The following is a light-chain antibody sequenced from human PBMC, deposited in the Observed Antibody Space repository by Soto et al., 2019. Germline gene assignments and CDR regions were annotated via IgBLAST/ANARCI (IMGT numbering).Light chain of an antibody. J-gene: IGLJ1*01. Sequence: QSALTQPASVSGSPGQSLTISCTGTSRDIGNYNYVSWYQHHPGKAPKLMIYEVTSRPSGVSDRFSGSKSGMTASLTISGLQPEDEADYFCASSRSANTLVVFGTGTKVTVL. V-gene: IGLV2-14*01. CDR3: ASSRSANTLVV. CDR1: SRDIGNYNY. CDR2: EVT.